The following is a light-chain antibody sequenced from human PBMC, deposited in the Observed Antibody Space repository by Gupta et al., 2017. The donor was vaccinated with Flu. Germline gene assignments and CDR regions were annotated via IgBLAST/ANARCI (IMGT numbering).Light chain of an antibody. CDR2: GAT. V-gene: IGKV3-20*01. CDR1: ENNRSNY. J-gene: IGKJ3*01. Sequence: GIRARSTSKWKSRQSMANENNRSNYLAWYQQKPGQAPKFLIYGATSRATGVPDRFSGGGSGTDFSLTIRRLEPEDVAVYYCHHYGELPRTFGPGTKVEI. CDR3: HHYGELPRT.